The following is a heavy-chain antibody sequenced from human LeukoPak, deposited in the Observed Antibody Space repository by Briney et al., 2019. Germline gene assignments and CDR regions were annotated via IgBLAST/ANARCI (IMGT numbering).Heavy chain of an antibody. CDR1: GGSISSYY. D-gene: IGHD4-17*01. V-gene: IGHV4-59*01. CDR3: ARAPDYGDSTYFDY. Sequence: PSETLSLTCTVSGGSISSYYWSWIRQPPGKGLEWIGYIYYSGSTNYNPSLKSRVTISVDTSKNQFSLKLSSVTAADTAVYYCARAPDYGDSTYFDYWGQGTLVTVSS. CDR2: IYYSGST. J-gene: IGHJ4*02.